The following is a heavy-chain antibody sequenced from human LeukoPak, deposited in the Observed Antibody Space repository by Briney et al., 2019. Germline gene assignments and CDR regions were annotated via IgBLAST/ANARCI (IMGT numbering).Heavy chain of an antibody. Sequence: GGSLRLSCAASGFTFSDYYMSWIRQAPGKGLEWVSYISSSGRTIYYADSVKGRFTISRDNAKNSLYLQMNSLRAEDTAVYYCVRVSYYYDSSGYGAWRYFDLWGRGTLVTVSS. D-gene: IGHD3-22*01. CDR2: ISSSGRTI. J-gene: IGHJ2*01. V-gene: IGHV3-11*04. CDR1: GFTFSDYY. CDR3: VRVSYYYDSSGYGAWRYFDL.